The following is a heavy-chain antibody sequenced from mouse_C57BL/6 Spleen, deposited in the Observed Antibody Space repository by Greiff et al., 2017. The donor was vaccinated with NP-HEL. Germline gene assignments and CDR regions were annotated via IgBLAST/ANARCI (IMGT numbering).Heavy chain of an antibody. CDR1: GFTFSSYA. CDR3: ARDQPSVVATSFPIDY. Sequence: EVKLMESGGGLVKPGGSLKLSCAASGFTFSSYAMSWVRQTPEKRLEWVATISDGGSYTYYPDNVKGRFTISRDNAKNNLYLQMSHLKSEDTAMYYCARDQPSVVATSFPIDYWGQGTTLTVSS. D-gene: IGHD1-1*01. V-gene: IGHV5-4*01. J-gene: IGHJ2*01. CDR2: ISDGGSYT.